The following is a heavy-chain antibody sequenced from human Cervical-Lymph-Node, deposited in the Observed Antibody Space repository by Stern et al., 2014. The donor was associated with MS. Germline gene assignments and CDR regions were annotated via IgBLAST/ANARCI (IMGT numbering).Heavy chain of an antibody. CDR2: IIPLFGAA. Sequence: MQLVESGAEVKKPGSSVKVSCKASGGTFSSQAISWVRQAPGQGLEWLGGIIPLFGAAHYAQKLQGRVTITADESTSTAYMELRSLRSEDTAVYYCARDEIGQTTTHYYYYGMDVWGQGTTVTVSS. D-gene: IGHD1-1*01. V-gene: IGHV1-69*01. CDR3: ARDEIGQTTTHYYYYGMDV. J-gene: IGHJ6*02. CDR1: GGTFSSQA.